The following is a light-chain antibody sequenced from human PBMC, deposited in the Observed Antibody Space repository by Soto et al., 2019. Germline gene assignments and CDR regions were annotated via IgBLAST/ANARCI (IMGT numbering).Light chain of an antibody. CDR1: ISNIGGNT. J-gene: IGLJ2*01. CDR3: AAWDDSLNGVV. CDR2: TNN. V-gene: IGLV1-44*01. Sequence: QSVLTQPPSASGTPGQRVTISCSGSISNIGGNTVNWYQQLPGTAPKLLMYTNNQQPSGVPDRFSGSKSGTSASLAISGLQSEDEADYYCAAWDDSLNGVVFGGGTQLTVL.